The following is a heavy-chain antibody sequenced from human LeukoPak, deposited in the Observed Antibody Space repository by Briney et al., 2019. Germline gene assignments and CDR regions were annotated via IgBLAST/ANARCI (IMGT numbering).Heavy chain of an antibody. V-gene: IGHV4-59*12. D-gene: IGHD6-13*01. J-gene: IGHJ4*02. CDR3: ARDGTGYFDY. Sequence: SETLSLTCTVSGGSISNYYWTWIRQPPGKGLEWIGYIYYSGSTNYNPSLKSRVTISVDTSKNQFSLKLSSVTAADTAVYYSARDGTGYFDYWGQGTLVTVSS. CDR2: IYYSGST. CDR1: GGSISNYY.